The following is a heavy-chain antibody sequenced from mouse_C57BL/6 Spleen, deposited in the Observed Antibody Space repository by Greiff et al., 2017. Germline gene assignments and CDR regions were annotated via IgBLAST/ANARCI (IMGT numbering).Heavy chain of an antibody. V-gene: IGHV1-64*01. CDR3: AREESYYSNYVAY. CDR1: GYTFTSYW. Sequence: QVHVKQPGAELVKPGASVKLSCKASGYTFTSYWMHWVKQRPGQGLEWIGMIHPNSGSTNYNEKFKSKATLTVDKSSSTAYMQRSSLTSEDSAVYYCAREESYYSNYVAYWGQGTLVTVSA. D-gene: IGHD2-5*01. J-gene: IGHJ3*01. CDR2: IHPNSGST.